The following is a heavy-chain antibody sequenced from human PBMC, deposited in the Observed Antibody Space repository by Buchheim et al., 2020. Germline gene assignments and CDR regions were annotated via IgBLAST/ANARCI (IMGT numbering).Heavy chain of an antibody. CDR3: ARGTFGIDY. D-gene: IGHD3-16*01. V-gene: IGHV3-33*01. J-gene: IGHJ4*02. Sequence: QVNLVESGGGVVQPGRSLRLSCAASGFTFSNYNMSWVRQAPGKGPEWVAVIWYDGSKKYYADSVKGRFTISRDSSKNTLFLQMSSLRAEDTAVYYCARGTFGIDYWGQGTL. CDR2: IWYDGSKK. CDR1: GFTFSNYN.